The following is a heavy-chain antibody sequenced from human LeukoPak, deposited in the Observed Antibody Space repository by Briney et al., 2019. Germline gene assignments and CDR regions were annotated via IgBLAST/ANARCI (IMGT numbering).Heavy chain of an antibody. D-gene: IGHD6-19*01. CDR3: AKHGSGRYFDY. Sequence: GGSLRLSCAASRFTLSSYWMHWVRQAPGKGLEWVSAISDSGGKTYYADSMKGRFTISRDNSKNTLYLQMTSLRAEDTAVYYCAKHGSGRYFDYWGQGTLVTVSS. CDR2: ISDSGGKT. CDR1: RFTLSSYW. J-gene: IGHJ4*02. V-gene: IGHV3-23*01.